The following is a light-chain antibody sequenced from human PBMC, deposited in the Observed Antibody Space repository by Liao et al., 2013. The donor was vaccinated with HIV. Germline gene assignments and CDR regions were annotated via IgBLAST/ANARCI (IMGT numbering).Light chain of an antibody. CDR2: YDR. Sequence: YMLAQPPSLSVAPGGTATMTCGGEVIGTKSVNWYRHKPGQAPVMVIFYDRDRPSGIPERFSGSNSGNTATLTISGTQAMDEADYYCQAWDSSTVVFGGGTKLTVL. V-gene: IGLV3-21*01. CDR3: QAWDSSTVV. J-gene: IGLJ2*01. CDR1: VIGTKS.